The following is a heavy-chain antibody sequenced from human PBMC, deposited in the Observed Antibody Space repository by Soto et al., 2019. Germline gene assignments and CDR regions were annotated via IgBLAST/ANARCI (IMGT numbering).Heavy chain of an antibody. J-gene: IGHJ4*02. CDR1: GGYIGDTCDY. Sequence: PSETLSLTCSVSGGYIGDTCDYWGWISKPPGKGLEWIGSVYYNGNTYYDPSLKSRVTISVDTSKNQFSLKLSSVTAADTAMYYCARHPIMPARGYFDYWGQGTLVTVSS. V-gene: IGHV4-39*01. CDR2: VYYNGNT. D-gene: IGHD6-6*01. CDR3: ARHPIMPARGYFDY.